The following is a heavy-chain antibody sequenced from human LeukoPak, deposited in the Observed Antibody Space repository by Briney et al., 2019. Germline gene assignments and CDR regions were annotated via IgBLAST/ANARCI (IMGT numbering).Heavy chain of an antibody. CDR2: INGGGGST. CDR1: GFTFSSYA. Sequence: GGSLRVSCAASGFTFSSYAMNWVRQAPGKGLEWVSAINGGGGSTYNADSVKGRFTISRDNSKNTLYLQMNSLRAEDTAVYYCTTVMTVRGTKLWTSFDHWGQGTLVTVSS. V-gene: IGHV3-23*01. D-gene: IGHD3-10*01. CDR3: TTVMTVRGTKLWTSFDH. J-gene: IGHJ4*02.